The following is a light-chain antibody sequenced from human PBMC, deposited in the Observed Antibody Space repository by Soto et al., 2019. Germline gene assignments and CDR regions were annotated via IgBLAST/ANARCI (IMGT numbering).Light chain of an antibody. Sequence: EIVLTQSPATLSLSPGERATLSCRASQSVSSYLAWYQQKPGQAPRLLIYDASNRATGIPARFSGSGSGTDFTLTISSLEPKDFAVYYCQQRSNWPTTFGQGNKLEIK. CDR3: QQRSNWPTT. J-gene: IGKJ2*01. CDR2: DAS. CDR1: QSVSSY. V-gene: IGKV3-11*01.